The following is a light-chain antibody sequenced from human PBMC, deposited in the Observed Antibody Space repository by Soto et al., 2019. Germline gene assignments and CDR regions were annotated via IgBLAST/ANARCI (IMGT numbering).Light chain of an antibody. J-gene: IGLJ2*01. CDR1: SSNIGSNY. V-gene: IGLV1-47*01. CDR2: RNN. CDR3: AAWDDSLSGVV. Sequence: QSVLTQPPSASGTPGQRVTISCSGSSSNIGSNYVYWYQQLPGTAPKLLIYRNNQPPSGVPDRFSGSKSGTSASLAISGLRSEDEAEYYCAAWDDSLSGVVFGGGTKLTVL.